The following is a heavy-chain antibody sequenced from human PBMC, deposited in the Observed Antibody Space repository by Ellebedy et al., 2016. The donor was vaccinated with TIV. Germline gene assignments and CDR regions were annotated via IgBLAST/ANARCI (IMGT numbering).Heavy chain of an antibody. CDR2: VISSGST. Sequence: SETLSLTCNVSGDSINSYYWTWIRQPPGKGLEWIGYVISSGSTNYNPSPESRVTISIDTSKNQFSLKLASVTASDTAVYFCARDPSSNLYRGTSPWFDTWGHGALVTVSS. V-gene: IGHV4-59*01. CDR1: GDSINSYY. CDR3: ARDPSSNLYRGTSPWFDT. J-gene: IGHJ5*01. D-gene: IGHD1-1*01.